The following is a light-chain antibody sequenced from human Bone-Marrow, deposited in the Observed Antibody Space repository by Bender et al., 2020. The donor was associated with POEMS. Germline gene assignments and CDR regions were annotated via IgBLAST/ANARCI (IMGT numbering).Light chain of an antibody. J-gene: IGLJ1*01. CDR3: QAGDSATAYA. Sequence: SYDLTQPPSVSVSPGQTATITCSGDKLEDRYVCWFQQKPGQSPVSVIYADNKHPTGTLDQFAGTTCGTPAPLTISGTQPVDEADYYCQAGDSATAYAFGTGTTVSVL. CDR1: KLEDRY. CDR2: ADN. V-gene: IGLV3-1*01.